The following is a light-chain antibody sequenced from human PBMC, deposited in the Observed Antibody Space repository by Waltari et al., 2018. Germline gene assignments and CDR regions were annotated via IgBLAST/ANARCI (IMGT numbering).Light chain of an antibody. Sequence: VMTQSPATLSVSPGERVTLSCRASQGVHDNLAWYQQKPGQGPRLLIYGASTRATGIPARFRGTGSGTDFTLTITSLQSEDFALYYCQQYNRWPPLTFGGGTKVEIK. CDR3: QQYNRWPPLT. CDR2: GAS. V-gene: IGKV3-15*01. CDR1: QGVHDN. J-gene: IGKJ4*01.